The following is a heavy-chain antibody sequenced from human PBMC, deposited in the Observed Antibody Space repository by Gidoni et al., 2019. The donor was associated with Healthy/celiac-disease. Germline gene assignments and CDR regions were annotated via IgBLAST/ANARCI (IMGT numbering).Heavy chain of an antibody. V-gene: IGHV3-21*01. J-gene: IGHJ6*02. CDR1: GCTFSSYS. CDR3: ARDPLVPASYYYGMDV. CDR2: ISSSSSYI. Sequence: EVQRVESGGGLVKSGGSLRLSCAASGCTFSSYSMNWVRQAPGKGLEWVSSISSSSSYIYYADSVKGRFTISRDNAKNSLYLQMNSLRAEDTAVYYCARDPLVPASYYYGMDVWGQGTTVTVSS. D-gene: IGHD2-2*01.